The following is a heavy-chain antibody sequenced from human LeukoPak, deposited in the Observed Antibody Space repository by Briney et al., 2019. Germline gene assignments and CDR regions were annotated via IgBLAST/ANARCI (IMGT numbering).Heavy chain of an antibody. CDR2: IYYSGST. Sequence: SETLSLTCTVSGGSISSYYWSRIRQPPGKGLEWIGYIYYSGSTNYNPSLKSRVTISVDTSKNQFSLKPSSVTAADTAVYYCARHFAFSYYYMDVWGKGTTVTVSS. J-gene: IGHJ6*03. CDR1: GGSISSYY. CDR3: ARHFAFSYYYMDV. V-gene: IGHV4-59*08.